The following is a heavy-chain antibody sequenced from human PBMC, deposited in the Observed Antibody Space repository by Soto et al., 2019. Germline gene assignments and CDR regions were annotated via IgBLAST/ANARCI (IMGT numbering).Heavy chain of an antibody. J-gene: IGHJ4*02. D-gene: IGHD1-26*01. CDR3: AKERTYSLASGFDY. CDR1: GFTFTTYG. V-gene: IGHV3-30*18. CDR2: ISYDGSHA. Sequence: QVQLVDSGGGVVQPGRSLRLSCAASGFTFTTYGMHWVRRAPGKGLEWVAVISYDGSHAYYADSVKGRFTISRDNSKNTLYLQINSLRAEDTAVYYCAKERTYSLASGFDYWGRGTLVTVSS.